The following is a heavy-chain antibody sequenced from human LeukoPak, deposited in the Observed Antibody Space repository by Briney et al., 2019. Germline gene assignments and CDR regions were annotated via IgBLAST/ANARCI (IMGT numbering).Heavy chain of an antibody. J-gene: IGHJ4*02. D-gene: IGHD3-3*01. CDR3: ARENNDFWSGYPIDY. Sequence: GASVKVSRKASGYTFTSYGISWVRQAPGQGLEWMGWISAYNGNTNYAQKLQGRVTMTTDTSTSTAYMELRSLRSDDTAVYYCARENNDFWSGYPIDYWGQGTLVTVSS. CDR2: ISAYNGNT. V-gene: IGHV1-18*01. CDR1: GYTFTSYG.